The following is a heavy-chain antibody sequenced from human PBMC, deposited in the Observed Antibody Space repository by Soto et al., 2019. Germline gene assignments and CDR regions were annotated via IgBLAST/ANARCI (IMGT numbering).Heavy chain of an antibody. V-gene: IGHV1-69*02. D-gene: IGHD2-2*01. CDR1: GGTFSSYT. J-gene: IGHJ4*02. CDR3: ARQPESIVVVPAATNGPLAY. Sequence: ASVKVSCKASGGTFSSYTISWVRQAPGQGLEWMGRIIPILGIANYAQKFQGRVTITADKSTSTAYMELSSLRSEDTAVYYCARQPESIVVVPAATNGPLAYWGQGTLVTVSS. CDR2: IIPILGIA.